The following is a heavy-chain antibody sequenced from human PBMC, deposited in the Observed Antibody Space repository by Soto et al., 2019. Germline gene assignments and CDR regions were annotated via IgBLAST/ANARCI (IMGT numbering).Heavy chain of an antibody. CDR1: GFTFSSYA. V-gene: IGHV3-64D*06. D-gene: IGHD3-22*01. J-gene: IGHJ4*02. CDR3: VKDGGWYYYDSSGYYLFDY. CDR2: ISSNGGST. Sequence: GGSLRLSCSASGFTFSSYAMHWVRQAPGKGLEYVSAISSNGGSTYYADSVKGRFTISRDNSKSTLYLQMSSLRAEDTAVYYCVKDGGWYYYDSSGYYLFDYWGQGTLVTVSS.